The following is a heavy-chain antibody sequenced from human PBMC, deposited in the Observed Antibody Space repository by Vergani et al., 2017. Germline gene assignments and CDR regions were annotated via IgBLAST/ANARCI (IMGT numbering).Heavy chain of an antibody. V-gene: IGHV3-21*01. J-gene: IGHJ4*02. D-gene: IGHD1-26*01. CDR3: ARREHKWELTYYFDY. Sequence: EVQLVESGGGLVKPGGSLRLSCAASGFTFSSYSMNWVRQAPGKGLEWVSSISSSSSYIYYADSVKGRFTISRDNSKNTLYLQVSSLRAEDTAVYYCARREHKWELTYYFDYWGQGTLVTVSS. CDR1: GFTFSSYS. CDR2: ISSSSSYI.